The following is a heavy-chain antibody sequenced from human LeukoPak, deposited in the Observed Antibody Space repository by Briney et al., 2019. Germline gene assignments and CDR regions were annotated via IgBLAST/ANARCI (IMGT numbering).Heavy chain of an antibody. V-gene: IGHV4-61*02. CDR3: ARDKEAGPGIPLDAAFDI. J-gene: IGHJ3*02. Sequence: SQTLSLTCTVSGDSVRSYRYFWHWIRQPAGEGLEWFGSFYTGRSPYYNPSLESRVTISEDTSRNQFSLKLTSVTAADTAVYFCARDKEAGPGIPLDAAFDIWGQGTMVTVSS. CDR2: FYTGRSP. CDR1: GDSVRSYRYF. D-gene: IGHD3-16*01.